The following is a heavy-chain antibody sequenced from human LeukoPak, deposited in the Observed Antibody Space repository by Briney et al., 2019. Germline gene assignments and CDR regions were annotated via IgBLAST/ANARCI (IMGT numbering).Heavy chain of an antibody. D-gene: IGHD2-15*01. V-gene: IGHV1-18*01. CDR1: GYTFTSYS. J-gene: IGHJ4*02. CDR3: ARASYCSDGSCYSDY. Sequence: GASVKVSCKASGYTFTSYSISWVRQAPGQGLEWMGWISAYNGNTIYAQKAKGRVTMTTDTSTSTAYMELRSLNSDDAAVYYCARASYCSDGSCYSDYWGQGTLVTVSS. CDR2: ISAYNGNT.